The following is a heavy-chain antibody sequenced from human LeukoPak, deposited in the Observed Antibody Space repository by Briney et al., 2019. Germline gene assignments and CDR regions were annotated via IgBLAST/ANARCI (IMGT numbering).Heavy chain of an antibody. D-gene: IGHD3-3*01. V-gene: IGHV1-18*01. Sequence: ASVKVSCKASGYTFTSYGIGWVRQAPGQGLEWMGWISAYNGNTNYAQKLQGRVTMTTDTSTSTAYMELRSLRSDDTAVHYCARVGRFLEWLESYFDYWGQGTLVTVSS. CDR1: GYTFTSYG. J-gene: IGHJ4*02. CDR3: ARVGRFLEWLESYFDY. CDR2: ISAYNGNT.